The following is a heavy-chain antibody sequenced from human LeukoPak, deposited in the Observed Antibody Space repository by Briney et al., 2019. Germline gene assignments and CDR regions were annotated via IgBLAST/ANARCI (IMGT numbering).Heavy chain of an antibody. Sequence: ASVKASCKASGYTFTGYYMHWVRQAPGQGLEWMGWINPNSGGTNYAQKFQGRVTMTRHTSISTAYMELSRLRSDDTAVYYCARAPLPFYDFWSGYHPTFDYWGQGTLVTVSS. CDR1: GYTFTGYY. CDR2: INPNSGGT. CDR3: ARAPLPFYDFWSGYHPTFDY. D-gene: IGHD3-3*01. V-gene: IGHV1-2*02. J-gene: IGHJ4*02.